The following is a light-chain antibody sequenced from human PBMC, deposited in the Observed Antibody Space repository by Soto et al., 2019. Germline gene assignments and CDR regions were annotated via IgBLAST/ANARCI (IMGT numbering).Light chain of an antibody. V-gene: IGKV3-11*01. CDR1: ESVSSN. CDR2: GAS. Sequence: EIVMTQSPATLSVSPGERSSLSCRASESVSSNLAWYQQKPGQAPRLLIYGASTRATGIPARFSGSGSGTDFTLTISSLEPEDFAVYYCQHRSNWPGTFGQGTKVDI. CDR3: QHRSNWPGT. J-gene: IGKJ1*01.